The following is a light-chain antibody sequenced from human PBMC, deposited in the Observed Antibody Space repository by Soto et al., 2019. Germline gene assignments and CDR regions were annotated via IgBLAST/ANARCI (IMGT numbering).Light chain of an antibody. CDR3: QQHNSYPIT. Sequence: DIQLTQSPSFLSASVGDRVTITCRASQGISSYLAWYQQKPGKAPKLLIYAASTLQSGVPSRFSGSGSGTEFTLTISRLQPEDFATYYCQQHNSYPITFGQGTLLEIK. J-gene: IGKJ5*01. CDR2: AAS. V-gene: IGKV1-9*01. CDR1: QGISSY.